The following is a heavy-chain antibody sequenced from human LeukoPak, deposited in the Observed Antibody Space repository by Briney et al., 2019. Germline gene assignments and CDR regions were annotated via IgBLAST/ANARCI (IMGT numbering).Heavy chain of an antibody. CDR2: ISGGGTGT. CDR3: AKDSIAAAGNVNYFDY. J-gene: IGHJ4*02. Sequence: PGGSRRLSCAASGFTFSTYAMSWVRQAPGKGLEWVSAISGGGTGTYYADSVKGRFTISRDNSKNTLYLQMKRLRAEDTAVYHCAKDSIAAAGNVNYFDYWGQGTLVTVPS. D-gene: IGHD6-13*01. CDR1: GFTFSTYA. V-gene: IGHV3-23*01.